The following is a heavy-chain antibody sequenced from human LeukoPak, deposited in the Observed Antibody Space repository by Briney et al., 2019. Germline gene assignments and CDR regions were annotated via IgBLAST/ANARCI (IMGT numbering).Heavy chain of an antibody. Sequence: SETLSLTCAVSGGSFSGHYYWVWIRQSRGRGLEWIGEVNHSGITNYNPSLKSRVFISVDTPKNQFSLKFTSVTAADTAVYYCARLLLSGGLDSWGQGTLVTVSS. CDR1: GGSFSGHYY. D-gene: IGHD3-3*01. CDR2: VNHSGIT. J-gene: IGHJ4*02. CDR3: ARLLLSGGLDS. V-gene: IGHV4-34*01.